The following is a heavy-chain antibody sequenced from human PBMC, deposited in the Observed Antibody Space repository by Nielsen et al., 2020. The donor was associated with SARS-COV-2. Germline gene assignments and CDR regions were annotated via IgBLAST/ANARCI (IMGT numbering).Heavy chain of an antibody. V-gene: IGHV3-23*01. CDR1: GFTFSSYA. J-gene: IGHJ4*02. D-gene: IGHD7-27*01. CDR3: ARDGDGNDY. CDR2: ISGSGGST. Sequence: GESLKISCAASGFTFSSYAMSWVRQAPGKGLEWVSAISGSGGSTYYADSVKGRFTISRDNSKNTLYLQMNSLRAEDTAVYYCARDGDGNDYWGQGTLVTVSS.